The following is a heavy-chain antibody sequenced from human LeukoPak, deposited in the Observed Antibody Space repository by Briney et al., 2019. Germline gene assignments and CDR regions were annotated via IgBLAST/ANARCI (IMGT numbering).Heavy chain of an antibody. CDR1: GYTFTGYY. J-gene: IGHJ4*02. CDR2: INPNSGGT. CDR3: ARGVGSLRYFGWLLYPSIDY. V-gene: IGHV1-2*02. Sequence: ASVKVSCKASGYTFTGYYMHWVRQAPGQGLEWMGWINPNSGGTNYAQKFQGRVTMTRDTSISTAYMELSRPRSDDTAVYYCARGVGSLRYFGWLLYPSIDYWGQGTLVTVSS. D-gene: IGHD3-9*01.